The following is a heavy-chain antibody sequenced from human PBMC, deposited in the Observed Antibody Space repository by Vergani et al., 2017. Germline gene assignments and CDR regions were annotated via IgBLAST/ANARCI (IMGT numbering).Heavy chain of an antibody. CDR2: ISSSSSYI. V-gene: IGHV3-21*01. Sequence: VQLVESGGGLVKPGGSLRLSCAASGFTFSSYSMNWVRQAPGKGLEWVSSISSSSSYIYYADSVKGRFTISRDNAKNSLYLQMNSLRAEDTAVYYCARDHLYYDSSGYHFWYFDLWGRGTLVTVSS. D-gene: IGHD3-22*01. CDR3: ARDHLYYDSSGYHFWYFDL. J-gene: IGHJ2*01. CDR1: GFTFSSYS.